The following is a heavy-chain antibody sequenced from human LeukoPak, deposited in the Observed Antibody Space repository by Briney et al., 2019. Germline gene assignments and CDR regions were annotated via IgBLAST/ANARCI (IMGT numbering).Heavy chain of an antibody. CDR3: ARDVPGSIGTTARFDP. CDR2: ISTNNGNT. J-gene: IGHJ5*02. V-gene: IGHV1-18*01. D-gene: IGHD1-1*01. CDR1: GYTSSDYG. Sequence: GASVKVSCKSSGYTSSDYGISWMRQAPGQGLEWMGWISTNNGNTNYAQQFQGRVTMTTDTSTSTAYMEQRSLKSDDTAVYYCARDVPGSIGTTARFDPWGQEPWSPSPQ.